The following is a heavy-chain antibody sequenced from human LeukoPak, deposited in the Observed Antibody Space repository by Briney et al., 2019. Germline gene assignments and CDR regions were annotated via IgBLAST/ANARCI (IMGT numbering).Heavy chain of an antibody. CDR2: INSDGSST. J-gene: IGHJ6*03. V-gene: IGHV3-74*01. D-gene: IGHD3-10*01. Sequence: GGSLRLSCAASRLIFSSYWMHWVRQAPGKGLVWVSRINSDGSSTIYAASVKGRFTISRDYAKNTVYLQMNSLRVDDTAVYYCAGHYGSGRYHYYYMDVWGRGTTVTVSS. CDR1: RLIFSSYW. CDR3: AGHYGSGRYHYYYMDV.